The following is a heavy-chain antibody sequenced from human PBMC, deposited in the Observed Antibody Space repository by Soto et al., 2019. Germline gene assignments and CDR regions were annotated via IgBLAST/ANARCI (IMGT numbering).Heavy chain of an antibody. D-gene: IGHD3-22*01. V-gene: IGHV3-74*01. J-gene: IGHJ6*02. Sequence: PGGSLRLSCAASGFTFSYYWMHWVRQAPGKGLVWVSRIHSDGSSTTYADFVKGRFIISRDNARNSLYLQMNSLRAEDTAVYYCARFYYDSSGYLPSPYYYYYGMDVWGQGTTVTVSS. CDR2: IHSDGSST. CDR3: ARFYYDSSGYLPSPYYYYYGMDV. CDR1: GFTFSYYW.